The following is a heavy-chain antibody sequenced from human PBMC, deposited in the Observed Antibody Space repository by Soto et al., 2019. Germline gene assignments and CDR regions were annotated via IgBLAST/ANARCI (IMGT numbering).Heavy chain of an antibody. CDR1: GGSISSYY. CDR2: IYYSGST. Sequence: QVQLQESGPGLVKPSETLSLTCTVSGGSISSYYWSWIRQPPGKGLEWIGYIYYSGSTNYNPSLKRRVTISVDTSKNQFSLKLSSVAAADTAVYYCARGGGSPDYWGQGPLVTVSS. J-gene: IGHJ4*02. V-gene: IGHV4-59*01. D-gene: IGHD2-15*01. CDR3: ARGGGSPDY.